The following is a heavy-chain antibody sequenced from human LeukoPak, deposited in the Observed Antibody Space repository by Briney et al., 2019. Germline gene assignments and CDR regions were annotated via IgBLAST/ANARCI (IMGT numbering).Heavy chain of an antibody. J-gene: IGHJ6*03. CDR2: ISSSGSTI. Sequence: GGSLRLSCTAYGFTFSDYYMSWIRQAPWKGLEWVSYISSSGSTIYYADSVKGRFTISRDNAKNSLYLQMNSLRAEDTAVYYCARALDYYYYTDVWGKGTTVTVSS. CDR1: GFTFSDYY. V-gene: IGHV3-11*04. CDR3: ARALDYYYYTDV.